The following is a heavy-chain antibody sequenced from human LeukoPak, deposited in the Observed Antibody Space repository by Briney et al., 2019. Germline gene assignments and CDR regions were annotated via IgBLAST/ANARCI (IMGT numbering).Heavy chain of an antibody. CDR1: CYTFTSYG. CDR3: ARDRYCSSTSCYHPDAFDI. J-gene: IGHJ3*02. V-gene: IGHV1-18*01. D-gene: IGHD2-2*01. CDR2: ISAYNGNT. Sequence: ASVKVSCKASCYTFTSYGISWVRQAPRQGLEWMGWISAYNGNTNYAQKLQGRVTMTTDTSTSTAYMELRSLRSDDTAVYYCARDRYCSSTSCYHPDAFDIWGQGTMVTVSS.